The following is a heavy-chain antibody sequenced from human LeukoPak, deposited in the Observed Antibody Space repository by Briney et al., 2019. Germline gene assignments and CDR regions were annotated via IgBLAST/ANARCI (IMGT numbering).Heavy chain of an antibody. D-gene: IGHD6-13*01. CDR1: GGSFSGYY. Sequence: SETLSLTCAVYGGSFSGYYWSWIRQPPGKGLEWIGEINHSGSTNYNPSLKSRVTTSVDTSKNQFSLKLSSVTAADTAVYYCARDESSSWYVFDYWGQGTLVTVSS. CDR3: ARDESSSWYVFDY. J-gene: IGHJ4*02. CDR2: INHSGST. V-gene: IGHV4-34*01.